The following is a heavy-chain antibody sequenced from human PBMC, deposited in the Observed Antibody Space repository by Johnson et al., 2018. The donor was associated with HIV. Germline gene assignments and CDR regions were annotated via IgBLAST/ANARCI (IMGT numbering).Heavy chain of an antibody. D-gene: IGHD5-18*01. V-gene: IGHV3-30*18. CDR2: ISHDESYK. CDR1: GFTFDDYA. J-gene: IGHJ3*02. CDR3: AKPLGGRDTAMVAIGFDI. Sequence: QVQLVESGGGLVQPGRSLRLSCAASGFTFDDYAMHWVRQAPGKGLEWVADISHDESYKYYADSVKGRFTISRDKNMLYLQMNSLRAEDTAVYYCAKPLGGRDTAMVAIGFDIWGQGTMLTVSS.